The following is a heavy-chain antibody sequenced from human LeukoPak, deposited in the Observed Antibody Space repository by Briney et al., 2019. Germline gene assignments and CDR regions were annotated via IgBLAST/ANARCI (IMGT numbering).Heavy chain of an antibody. CDR2: IYSGGST. CDR3: AREDYYFDSSGTHYFDY. J-gene: IGHJ4*02. V-gene: IGHV3-66*01. D-gene: IGHD3-22*01. CDR1: GFTFSRYG. Sequence: GGSLRLSCEASGFTFSRYGMSWVRQAPGKGLEWVSVIYSGGSTYHADSVKGRFTISRDDSKNTLFLQMNSLRAEDTAVYYCAREDYYFDSSGTHYFDYWGQGTLVTVSS.